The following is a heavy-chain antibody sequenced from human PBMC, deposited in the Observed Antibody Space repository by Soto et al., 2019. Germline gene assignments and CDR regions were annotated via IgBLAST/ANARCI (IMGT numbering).Heavy chain of an antibody. CDR1: GFSLSTTGMR. D-gene: IGHD3-16*02. CDR2: IDLGDDK. V-gene: IGHV2-70*04. CDR3: ARTAGYRRGRQIDS. Sequence: SGPTLVNPTETLTLTCTFSGFSLSTTGMRVSWIRQPPGKALEWLARIDLGDDKFYSTSLKTRVTVFKDTSRNQVVLTLTNVEPVDTATYYCARTAGYRRGRQIDSWGQGILVTVSS. J-gene: IGHJ4*02.